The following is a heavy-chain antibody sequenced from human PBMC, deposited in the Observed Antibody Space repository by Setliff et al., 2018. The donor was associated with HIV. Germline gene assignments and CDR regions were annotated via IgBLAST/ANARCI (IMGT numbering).Heavy chain of an antibody. D-gene: IGHD2-2*01. Sequence: ASVKVSCKVSGNTLRELSMHWVRQAPGEGLEWMGGFDPEDGETIYAQKFQGRVTMTEDTSTDTAYMELSSLRSDDTALYYCARKPTGSPSDYWGQGTLVTVSS. J-gene: IGHJ4*02. CDR3: ARKPTGSPSDY. V-gene: IGHV1-24*01. CDR2: FDPEDGET. CDR1: GNTLRELS.